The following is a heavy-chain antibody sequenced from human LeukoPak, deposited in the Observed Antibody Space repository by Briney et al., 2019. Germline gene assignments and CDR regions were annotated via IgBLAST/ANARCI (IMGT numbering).Heavy chain of an antibody. Sequence: GPELVRHAQSLTLTCTFSGLSLSASGLRVSWIRQPPGKALGWLAAMDWEDDKFYSTSLYTSLAISKDPSKNQVVLTMTNMDPVDTAPYYWARIRWDDAFDIWGQGTMVTVPS. J-gene: IGHJ3*02. CDR3: ARIRWDDAFDI. D-gene: IGHD1-26*01. CDR1: GLSLSASGLR. V-gene: IGHV2-70*04. CDR2: MDWEDDK.